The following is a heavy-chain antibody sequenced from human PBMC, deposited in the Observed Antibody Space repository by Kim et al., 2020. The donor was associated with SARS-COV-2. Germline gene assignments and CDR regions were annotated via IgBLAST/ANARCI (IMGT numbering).Heavy chain of an antibody. D-gene: IGHD5-18*01. Sequence: VKGRFTNSRDNAKNSLYLQMNSLRAEETAVYYCARDRGYSYGPYYYGMDVWGQGTTVTVSS. V-gene: IGHV3-48*01. J-gene: IGHJ6*02. CDR3: ARDRGYSYGPYYYGMDV.